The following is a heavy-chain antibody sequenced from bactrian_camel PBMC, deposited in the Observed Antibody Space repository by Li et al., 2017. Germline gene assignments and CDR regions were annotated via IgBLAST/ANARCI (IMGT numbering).Heavy chain of an antibody. CDR1: GDTIGRYC. J-gene: IGHJ4*01. D-gene: IGHD3*01. CDR2: IESDGST. CDR3: AASIDWVCAGRPLLVAGGGYNY. Sequence: HVQLVESGGGSVQVGGSLTLSCVASGDTIGRYCMGWFRQIPDREREGVAGIESDGSTSYADSVKGRFTISQDSAKNTLYLQMNSLKPEDTAMYYCAASIDWVCAGRPLLVAGGGYNYWGQGTQVTVS. V-gene: IGHV3S55*01.